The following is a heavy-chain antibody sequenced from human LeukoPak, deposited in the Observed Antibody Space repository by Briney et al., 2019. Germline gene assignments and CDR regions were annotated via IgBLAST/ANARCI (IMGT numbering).Heavy chain of an antibody. D-gene: IGHD1-14*01. Sequence: QPGGSLRLSCAASGFTFSNYWMSWVRQAPGKGLEWVANINQDGSQKYYVDPVKGRFTISRDNAKNSLYLQMNSLRADDTAVYYCARTPTTWGQGTLVTVSS. CDR3: ARTPTT. CDR2: INQDGSQK. V-gene: IGHV3-7*05. J-gene: IGHJ4*02. CDR1: GFTFSNYW.